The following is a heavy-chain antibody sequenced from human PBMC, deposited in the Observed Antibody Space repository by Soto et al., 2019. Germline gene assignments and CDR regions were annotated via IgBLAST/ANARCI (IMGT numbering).Heavy chain of an antibody. Sequence: PGGSLRLSCTASGFTFGYYATSWVRQAPGKGLEWVGFIRSKAYGGTTEYAASVKGRFTISRDDSKSIAYLQMNSLKTEDTAVYYCTRDITISTTNPRPWGQGTLVTVSS. CDR2: IRSKAYGGTT. V-gene: IGHV3-49*04. D-gene: IGHD3-3*01. J-gene: IGHJ5*02. CDR1: GFTFGYYA. CDR3: TRDITISTTNPRP.